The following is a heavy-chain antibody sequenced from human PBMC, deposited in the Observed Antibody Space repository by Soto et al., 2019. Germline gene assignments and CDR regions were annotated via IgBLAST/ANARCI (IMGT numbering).Heavy chain of an antibody. CDR2: INHSGST. CDR1: GGSFSGYY. CDR3: ARERGYCSSTSCYAGIGYYYYYMDV. J-gene: IGHJ6*03. V-gene: IGHV4-34*01. Sequence: SETLSLTCAVYGGSFSGYYWSWIRQPPGKGLEWIGEINHSGSTNYNPSLKSRVTISVDTSKNPFSLKLRSVTAADTAVTYCARERGYCSSTSCYAGIGYYYYYMDVWGKGTTVTVSS. D-gene: IGHD2-2*01.